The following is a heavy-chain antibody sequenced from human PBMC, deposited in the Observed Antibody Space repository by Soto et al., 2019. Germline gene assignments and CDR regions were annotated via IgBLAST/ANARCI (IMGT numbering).Heavy chain of an antibody. CDR1: GYTLTELS. D-gene: IGHD3-16*02. Sequence: VASVKVSCKVSGYTLTELSMHWVRQAPGKGLEWMGGFDPEDGETIYAQKFQGRVTMTEDTSTDTAYMELSSLRSEDTAVYSCATIDYDYVWGSYRPPRCWFDPWGQGTLVTVSS. V-gene: IGHV1-24*01. CDR2: FDPEDGET. J-gene: IGHJ5*02. CDR3: ATIDYDYVWGSYRPPRCWFDP.